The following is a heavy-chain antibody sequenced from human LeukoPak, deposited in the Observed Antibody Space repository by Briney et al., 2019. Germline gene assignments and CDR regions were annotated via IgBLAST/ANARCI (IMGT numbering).Heavy chain of an antibody. CDR1: GYTFTSYY. CDR2: INPSGGST. V-gene: IGHV1-46*01. Sequence: PEASVKVSCKASGYTFTSYYMHWVRQAPGQGLEWMGIINPSGGSTSYAQKFQGRVTMTRDTSTSTAYMELSSLRSEDTAVYYCARGNVVVVPAATRDYYYYMDVWGKGTTVTVSS. CDR3: ARGNVVVVPAATRDYYYYMDV. J-gene: IGHJ6*03. D-gene: IGHD2-2*01.